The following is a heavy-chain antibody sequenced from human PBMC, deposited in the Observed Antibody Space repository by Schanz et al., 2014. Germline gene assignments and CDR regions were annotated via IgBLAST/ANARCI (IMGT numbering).Heavy chain of an antibody. CDR2: IRGSGGST. CDR1: GFTFSNYA. CDR3: AKEFSSSWWYGMDV. D-gene: IGHD6-13*01. J-gene: IGHJ6*02. V-gene: IGHV3-23*04. Sequence: VQLVESGGGVVQPGTSLRLSCAASGFTFSNYAMNWVRQAPGKGLKWVSGIRGSGGSTYYADSVKGRFTISRDNSKNTLYLRMNSLRAEDTAVYYCAKEFSSSWWYGMDVWGQGTTVTVSS.